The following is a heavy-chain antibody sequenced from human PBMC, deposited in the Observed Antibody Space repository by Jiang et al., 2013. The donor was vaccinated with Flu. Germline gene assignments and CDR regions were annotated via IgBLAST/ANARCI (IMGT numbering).Heavy chain of an antibody. CDR1: GRSISSYY. CDR3: ARLYYYDSRGFTNGWDV. D-gene: IGHD3-22*01. CDR2: IFYSGNT. V-gene: IGHV4-59*08. Sequence: LLKPSETLSLTCTVSGRSISSYYWSWIRQPPGKGLEWVGYIFYSGNTNYNPSLKSRVTISVDTSKNQFSLKLNSVTAADTAVYYCARLYYYDSRGFTNGWDVWGQGTTVTVSS. J-gene: IGHJ6*02.